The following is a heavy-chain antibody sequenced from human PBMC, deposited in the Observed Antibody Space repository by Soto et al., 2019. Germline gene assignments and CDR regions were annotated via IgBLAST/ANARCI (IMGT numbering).Heavy chain of an antibody. V-gene: IGHV4-39*01. CDR3: ARLTGSSGDYYFDY. D-gene: IGHD3-22*01. J-gene: IGHJ4*02. CDR2: IYYSGST. Sequence: SETLSLTCTVSGGSISSSSYYWGWIRQPPGKGLEWIGSIYYSGSTYYNPSLKRRVTISVDTSKNQFSLKLSSVTAADTAVYYCARLTGSSGDYYFDYWGQGTLVTVSS. CDR1: GGSISSSSYY.